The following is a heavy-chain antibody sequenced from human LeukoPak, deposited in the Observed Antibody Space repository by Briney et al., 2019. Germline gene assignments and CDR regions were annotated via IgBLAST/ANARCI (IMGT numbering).Heavy chain of an antibody. J-gene: IGHJ4*02. CDR3: ARAHAAYSSSWYSLYYFDY. V-gene: IGHV1-8*01. CDR1: GYTFTSYD. D-gene: IGHD6-13*01. Sequence: ASVKVSCKASGYTFTSYDINWVRQATGQGLEWMGWMNPNSGNTGYAQKLQGRVTMTTDTSTSTAYMELRSLRSDDTAVYYCARAHAAYSSSWYSLYYFDYWGQGTLVTVSS. CDR2: MNPNSGNT.